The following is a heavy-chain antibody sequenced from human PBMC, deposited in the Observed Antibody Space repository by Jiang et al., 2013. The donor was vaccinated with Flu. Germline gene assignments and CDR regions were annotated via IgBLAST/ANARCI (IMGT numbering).Heavy chain of an antibody. D-gene: IGHD2-2*01. V-gene: IGHV4-30-4*01. CDR2: IYSNETT. CDR3: ARHQSVLYFGMDV. J-gene: IGHJ6*02. Sequence: GLVKPSQTLSLTCTVSGVSISSGDYFWGWIRQPPGKGLEWIGYIYSNETTYYNPSLKSRVAISLDPSKSQFSLKVTSVTAADTAVYYCARHQSVLYFGMDVWGQGTTVTVSS. CDR1: GVSISSGDYF.